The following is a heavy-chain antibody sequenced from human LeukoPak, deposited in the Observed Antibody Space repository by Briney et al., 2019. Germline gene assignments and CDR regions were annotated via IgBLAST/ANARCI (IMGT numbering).Heavy chain of an antibody. J-gene: IGHJ4*02. V-gene: IGHV1-24*01. CDR1: GYTLTELS. D-gene: IGHD5-18*01. CDR2: FDPEDGET. Sequence: ASAKVSCKVSGYTLTELSMHWVRQAPGKGLEWMGGFDPEDGETIYAQKFQGRVTVTEDTSTDTAYMELSSLRSEDTAVYYCATPAGDSYGIVFDYWGQGTLVTVSS. CDR3: ATPAGDSYGIVFDY.